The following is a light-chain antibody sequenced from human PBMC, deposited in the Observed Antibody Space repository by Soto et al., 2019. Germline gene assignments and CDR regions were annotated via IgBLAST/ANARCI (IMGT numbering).Light chain of an antibody. Sequence: QSVLTQPASVSGSPGQSITISCTGSSSDIGAYNYVSWYQHHPGKAPKLIIYDVNTRPSGISNRFSGSRSGNTASLTISGLLAQDEADYYCSSYTTSTTLVLFGGGTKVTVL. CDR3: SSYTTSTTLVL. J-gene: IGLJ2*01. CDR2: DVN. CDR1: SSDIGAYNY. V-gene: IGLV2-14*01.